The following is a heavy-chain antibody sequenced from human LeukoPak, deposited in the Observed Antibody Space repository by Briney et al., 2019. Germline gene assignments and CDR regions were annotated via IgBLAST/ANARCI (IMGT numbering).Heavy chain of an antibody. J-gene: IGHJ6*02. Sequence: PSETLSLTCTVSGGSISSYYWSWIRQPAGKGLEWIGRMYTSGSTNYNPSLKSRVTMSVDTSKNQFSLKLSSVTAADTAVYYCARDRAGYYDFWSGQDESYYGMDVWGHGTTVPVSS. V-gene: IGHV4-4*07. CDR1: GGSISSYY. D-gene: IGHD3-3*01. CDR3: ARDRAGYYDFWSGQDESYYGMDV. CDR2: MYTSGST.